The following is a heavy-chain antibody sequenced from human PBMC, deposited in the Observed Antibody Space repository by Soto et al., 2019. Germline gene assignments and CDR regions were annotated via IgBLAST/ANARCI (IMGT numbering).Heavy chain of an antibody. J-gene: IGHJ6*02. CDR2: ISGSGGST. CDR1: GFTFSSYA. Sequence: LGGSLRLSCAASGFTFSSYAMSWVRQAPGKGLEWVSAISGSGGSTYYADSVKGRFTISRDNSKNTLYLQMNSLRAEDTAVYYCAKDPSYYYGMDVWGQGTTVTVSS. CDR3: AKDPSYYYGMDV. V-gene: IGHV3-23*01.